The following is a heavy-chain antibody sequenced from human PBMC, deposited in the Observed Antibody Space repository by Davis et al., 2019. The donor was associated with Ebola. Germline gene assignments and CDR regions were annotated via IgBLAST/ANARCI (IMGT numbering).Heavy chain of an antibody. CDR1: GGSISSYY. D-gene: IGHD3-3*01. CDR2: IYYSGST. CDR3: ARVGYDFWSGYLDY. Sequence: SETLSLTCTVSGGSISSYYWSWIRQPPGKGLEWIGYIYYSGSTNYNPSLKSRVTISVDTSKNQFSLKLSSVTAADTAVYYCARVGYDFWSGYLDYWGQGTLVTVSS. V-gene: IGHV4-59*01. J-gene: IGHJ4*02.